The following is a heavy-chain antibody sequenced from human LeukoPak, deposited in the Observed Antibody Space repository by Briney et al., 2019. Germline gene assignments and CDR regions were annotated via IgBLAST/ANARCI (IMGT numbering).Heavy chain of an antibody. J-gene: IGHJ6*03. CDR1: GYTFTSYY. CDR3: ARDTHFYDILTGSIRNSYYYMDV. CDR2: INPSGGST. Sequence: GASVKVSCKASGYTFTSYYMHWVRQAPGQGLEWMGIINPSGGSTSYAQKLQGRVTMTTDTSTSTAYMELRSLRSDDTAVYYCARDTHFYDILTGSIRNSYYYMDVWGKGTTVTVSS. D-gene: IGHD3-9*01. V-gene: IGHV1-46*01.